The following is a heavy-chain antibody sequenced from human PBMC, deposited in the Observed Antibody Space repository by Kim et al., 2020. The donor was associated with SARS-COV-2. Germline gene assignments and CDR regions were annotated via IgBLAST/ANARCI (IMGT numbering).Heavy chain of an antibody. J-gene: IGHJ6*02. V-gene: IGHV4-34*01. Sequence: SLKSRVTISVDTSKNQFSLKLSSVTAADTAVYYCALPHRWFGDGNYGMDVWGQGTTVTVSS. D-gene: IGHD3-10*01. CDR3: ALPHRWFGDGNYGMDV.